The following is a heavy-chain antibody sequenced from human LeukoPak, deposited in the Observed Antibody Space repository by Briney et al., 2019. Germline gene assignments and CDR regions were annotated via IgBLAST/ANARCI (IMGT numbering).Heavy chain of an antibody. CDR2: IGGSGATT. CDR1: EFTFSSYA. V-gene: IGHV3-23*01. Sequence: GGSLRLSCAASEFTFSSYAMSWVRQAPGKGLEWVSAIGGSGATTYYADSVKGRFTISRDNSKNTLYLQMNSLRAEDTAVYYCAKDSLKEGGHWFDPWGQGTLVTVSS. CDR3: AKDSLKEGGHWFDP. D-gene: IGHD3-16*01. J-gene: IGHJ5*02.